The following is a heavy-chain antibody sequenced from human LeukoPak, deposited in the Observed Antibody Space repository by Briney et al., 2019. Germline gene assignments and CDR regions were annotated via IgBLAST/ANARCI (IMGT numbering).Heavy chain of an antibody. Sequence: SETLSLTCTVSGGSISSGGYYWSWIRQHPGKGLEWIGYIYYSGSTYYNPSLKSRVTISVDTSKNQFSLKLSSVTAADTAVYYCARHYGGHGPAPHYYYYYMDVWGKGTTVTVSS. CDR2: IYYSGST. D-gene: IGHD4-23*01. CDR1: GGSISSGGYY. V-gene: IGHV4-31*03. J-gene: IGHJ6*03. CDR3: ARHYGGHGPAPHYYYYYMDV.